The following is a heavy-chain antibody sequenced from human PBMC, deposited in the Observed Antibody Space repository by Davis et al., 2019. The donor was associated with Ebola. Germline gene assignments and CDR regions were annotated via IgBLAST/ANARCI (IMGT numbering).Heavy chain of an antibody. Sequence: SVKVSCKASGGTFSSYAISWVRQAPGQGLEWMGGIIPIFGTANYAQKFQGRVTITADESTSTAYMELSSLRAEDTAVYYCARTYSSGWYPDYWGQGTLVTVSS. CDR2: IIPIFGTA. V-gene: IGHV1-69*13. D-gene: IGHD6-19*01. CDR1: GGTFSSYA. J-gene: IGHJ4*02. CDR3: ARTYSSGWYPDY.